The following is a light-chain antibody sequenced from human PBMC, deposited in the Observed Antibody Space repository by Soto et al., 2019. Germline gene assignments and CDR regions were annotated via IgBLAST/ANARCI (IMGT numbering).Light chain of an antibody. J-gene: IGKJ1*01. CDR3: QQYNNWPRA. CDR2: GSS. V-gene: IGKV3-15*01. Sequence: EILVTQSPATLSVSPGERVTLPCRASQTISSNLAWYQQKPGQAPRLLIYGSSIRATGISARFSGSGSGTEFTLTISSLQSEDLAVYYCQQYNNWPRAFGQGTKV. CDR1: QTISSN.